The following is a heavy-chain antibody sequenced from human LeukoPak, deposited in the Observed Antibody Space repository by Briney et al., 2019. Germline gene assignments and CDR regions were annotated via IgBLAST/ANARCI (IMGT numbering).Heavy chain of an antibody. CDR2: IIPILGIA. Sequence: SVKVSWKASGGTFSSYAISWVRQAPGQGLEWMGRIIPILGIANYAQKFQGRVTITADKSTSTAYMELSSLRSEDTAVYYCARDELTTTQLAYCGGDCYSPWFDPWGQGTLVTVSS. CDR3: ARDELTTTQLAYCGGDCYSPWFDP. D-gene: IGHD2-21*01. J-gene: IGHJ5*02. CDR1: GGTFSSYA. V-gene: IGHV1-69*04.